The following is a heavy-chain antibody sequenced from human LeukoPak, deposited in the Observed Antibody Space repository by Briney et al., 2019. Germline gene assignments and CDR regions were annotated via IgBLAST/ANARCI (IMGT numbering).Heavy chain of an antibody. CDR1: GFTFSSYS. D-gene: IGHD3-22*01. V-gene: IGHV3-48*01. CDR2: ISSSSSTI. Sequence: PGGSLRLSCAASGFTFSSYSMNWVRQAPGKGLEWVSYISSSSSTIYYADSVKGRFTISRDNAKNSLYLQMNSLRAEDTAVYYCARVNYDSSGYYSEGDYWGQGTLVTVSS. J-gene: IGHJ4*02. CDR3: ARVNYDSSGYYSEGDY.